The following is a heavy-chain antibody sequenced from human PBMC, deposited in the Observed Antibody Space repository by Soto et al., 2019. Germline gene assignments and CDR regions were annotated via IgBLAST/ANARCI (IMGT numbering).Heavy chain of an antibody. Sequence: SETLSLTCAVYGGSFSGYYWSWIRQPPGKGLEWIGEINHSGSTNYNPSLKSRVTISVDTSKNQFSLKLSSVTAADTAVYYCARAGYDFWTGYYRVGSSLRYMDVWGEGTTVTVSS. CDR1: GGSFSGYY. CDR2: INHSGST. CDR3: ARAGYDFWTGYYRVGSSLRYMDV. J-gene: IGHJ6*03. V-gene: IGHV4-34*01. D-gene: IGHD3-3*01.